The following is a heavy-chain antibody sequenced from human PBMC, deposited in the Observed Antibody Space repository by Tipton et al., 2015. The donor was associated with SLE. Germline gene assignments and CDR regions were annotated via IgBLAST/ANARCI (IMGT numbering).Heavy chain of an antibody. CDR3: ARSGYSISAPFYYYYYMDV. Sequence: TLSLTCTVSGGSISSGSYYWSWIRQPAGKGLEWIGYIYYSGSTNYNPSLKSRVTISVDTSKNQFSLKLSSVTAADTAVYYCARSGYSISAPFYYYYYMDVWGKGTTVTVSS. J-gene: IGHJ6*03. CDR1: GGSISSGSYY. V-gene: IGHV4-61*10. D-gene: IGHD6-13*01. CDR2: IYYSGST.